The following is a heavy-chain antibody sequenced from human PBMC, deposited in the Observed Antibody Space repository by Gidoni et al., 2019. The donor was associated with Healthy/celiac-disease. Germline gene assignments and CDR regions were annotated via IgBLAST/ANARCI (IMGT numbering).Heavy chain of an antibody. CDR3: ARTINWGYDY. CDR2: NYYSGST. CDR1: GGSISSGGYY. Sequence: QVQLQESGPGLAKPSQTMSLTSTVPGGSISSGGYYWSWIRQHPGKGLEWIGYNYYSGSTYYNPSLKSRVTISVGTSKNQFSLKLSSVTAADTAVYYCARTINWGYDYWGQGTLVTVSS. V-gene: IGHV4-31*03. D-gene: IGHD7-27*01. J-gene: IGHJ4*02.